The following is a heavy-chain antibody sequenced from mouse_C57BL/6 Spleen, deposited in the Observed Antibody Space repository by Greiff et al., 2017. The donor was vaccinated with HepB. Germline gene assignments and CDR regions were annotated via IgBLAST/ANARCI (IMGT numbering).Heavy chain of an antibody. CDR3: ASRPLLYYGSSYHWYCDV. CDR1: GFTFTDYY. J-gene: IGHJ1*03. Sequence: EVMLVESGGGLVQPGGSLSLSCAASGFTFTDYYMSWVRQPPGKALEWVGFIRNKANGYTTEYSASVKGRFTISRDNSQSILYLQMHALSAEDTATYYCASRPLLYYGSSYHWYCDVWGTGTTVTVSS. D-gene: IGHD1-1*01. V-gene: IGHV7-3*01. CDR2: IRNKANGYTT.